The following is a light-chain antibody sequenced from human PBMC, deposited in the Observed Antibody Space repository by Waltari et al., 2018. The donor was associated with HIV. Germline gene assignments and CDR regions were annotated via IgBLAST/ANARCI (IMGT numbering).Light chain of an antibody. Sequence: QSALTQPPSASGSPGQSVTIPCTGTSSDVGGYNYVSWYQQNPGKAPKLMIYEVSKRPSGVPDRFSGSKSGNTASLTVSGLQAEDEADYFCSSYAGSNNLDVFGTGTKVTVL. CDR1: SSDVGGYNY. V-gene: IGLV2-8*01. J-gene: IGLJ1*01. CDR3: SSYAGSNNLDV. CDR2: EVS.